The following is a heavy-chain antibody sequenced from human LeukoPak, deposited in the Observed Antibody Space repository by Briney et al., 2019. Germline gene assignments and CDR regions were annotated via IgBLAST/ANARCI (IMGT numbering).Heavy chain of an antibody. CDR3: ARAKGCCSGGSCPNNWFDP. J-gene: IGHJ5*02. CDR1: GYTFTGYY. D-gene: IGHD2-15*01. Sequence: ASVKVSCKASGYTFTGYYMHWVRQAPGQGLDWMGRINPNSGGTNYAQKFQGRVTMTRDTSISTAYMELSRLRSDDTAVYYCARAKGCCSGGSCPNNWFDPWGQGTLVTVSS. V-gene: IGHV1-2*06. CDR2: INPNSGGT.